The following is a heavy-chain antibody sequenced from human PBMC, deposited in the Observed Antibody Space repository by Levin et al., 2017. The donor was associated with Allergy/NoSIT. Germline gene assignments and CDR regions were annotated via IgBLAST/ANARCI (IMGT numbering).Heavy chain of an antibody. J-gene: IGHJ6*03. D-gene: IGHD1-26*01. CDR2: MYSGSST. CDR1: GFSVSSNY. V-gene: IGHV3-66*01. CDR3: ARVVYGRGATIYSYVYMDV. Sequence: GGSLRLSCAVSGFSVSSNYMSWVRQAPGKGLEWVSVMYSGSSTYNADSVKGRFTISRDNSKNTLFLQMSSLRAEDTARYYCARVVYGRGATIYSYVYMDVWGKGTTVTVSS.